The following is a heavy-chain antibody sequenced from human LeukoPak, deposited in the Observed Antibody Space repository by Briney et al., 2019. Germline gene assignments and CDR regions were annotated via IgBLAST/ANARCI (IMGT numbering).Heavy chain of an antibody. CDR2: ITGSGGRT. J-gene: IGHJ4*02. CDR1: GFTFSSYG. CDR3: AKDAGTTRSFYYFDY. Sequence: GGSLRLSCAASGFTFSSYGMSWVRQAPGKGLEWVSAITGSGGRTYYADSVKGRFTISRDNSKNTLYLQMNSLRAEDTAIYYCAKDAGTTRSFYYFDYWGQGTLVTVSS. V-gene: IGHV3-23*01. D-gene: IGHD1-1*01.